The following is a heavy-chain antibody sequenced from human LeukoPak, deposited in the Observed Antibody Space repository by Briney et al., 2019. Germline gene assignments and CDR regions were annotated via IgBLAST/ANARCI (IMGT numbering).Heavy chain of an antibody. D-gene: IGHD1-26*01. J-gene: IGHJ4*02. CDR2: IYSGGST. Sequence: GGSLRLSCAASGFTVSSNYMSWVRQAPGKGLEWVSVIYSGGSTYYADSVKGRFTISRDNSKNTLYLQMNSLRAEDTAVYYCARGKVGATLDYWGQGTLVTVSS. V-gene: IGHV3-53*01. CDR3: ARGKVGATLDY. CDR1: GFTVSSNY.